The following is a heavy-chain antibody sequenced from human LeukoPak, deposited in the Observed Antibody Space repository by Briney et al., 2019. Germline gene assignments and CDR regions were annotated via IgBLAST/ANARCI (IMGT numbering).Heavy chain of an antibody. J-gene: IGHJ5*02. CDR3: ARDRVGVHDSSGYWFDP. V-gene: IGHV1-46*01. D-gene: IGHD3-22*01. CDR1: GYTFTSYY. CDR2: INPSGGST. Sequence: ASVKVSCKASGYTFTSYYMHWVRQAPGQGPEWMGIINPSGGSTSYAQKFQGRVTMTRDTSTSTVYMELSSLRSEDTAVYYCARDRVGVHDSSGYWFDPWGQGTLVTVSS.